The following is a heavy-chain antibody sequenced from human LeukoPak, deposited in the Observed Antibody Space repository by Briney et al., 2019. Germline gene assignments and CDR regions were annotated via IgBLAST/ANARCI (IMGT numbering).Heavy chain of an antibody. CDR2: INPNSGGT. V-gene: IGHV1-2*02. CDR1: GYTFTGYY. D-gene: IGHD2-21*02. J-gene: IGHJ5*02. Sequence: ASVKVSCKASGYTFTGYYMHWVRQAPGHGLEWMGWINPNSGGTNYAQKFQGRVTMTRDTSISTAYMELSRLRSDDTAVYYCASVGYCGGDCYDNWFDPWGQGTLVTVSS. CDR3: ASVGYCGGDCYDNWFDP.